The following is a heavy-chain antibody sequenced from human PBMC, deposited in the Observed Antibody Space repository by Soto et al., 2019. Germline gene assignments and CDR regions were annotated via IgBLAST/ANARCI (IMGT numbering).Heavy chain of an antibody. Sequence: EVQLVESGGGLVQPGGSLRLSCAASGFTFSSYWRHWVRQAPGKGLVWVSRINSDGSSTSYADPVKGRFTISRDNAKNTLYLQMNSLRAEDTAVYYCVRTSLVVAAATREDYWGQGTLVTVSS. D-gene: IGHD2-15*01. CDR3: VRTSLVVAAATREDY. J-gene: IGHJ4*02. CDR1: GFTFSSYW. CDR2: INSDGSST. V-gene: IGHV3-74*01.